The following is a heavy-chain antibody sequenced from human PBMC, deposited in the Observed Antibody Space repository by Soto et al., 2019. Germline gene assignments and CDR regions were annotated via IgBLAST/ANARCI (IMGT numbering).Heavy chain of an antibody. CDR2: FYYSGST. CDR1: GGSISISIYY. Sequence: SETLSLTCTVSGGSISISIYYWGWIRQPPGKGLDLIGSFYYSGSTYYNPSLNSRVTISVDASKNQFSLKLSSVTAADTAVYYCAEYITLVRGVIRHPPDAFDIWGQGTMVTVSS. D-gene: IGHD3-10*01. CDR3: AEYITLVRGVIRHPPDAFDI. V-gene: IGHV4-39*01. J-gene: IGHJ3*02.